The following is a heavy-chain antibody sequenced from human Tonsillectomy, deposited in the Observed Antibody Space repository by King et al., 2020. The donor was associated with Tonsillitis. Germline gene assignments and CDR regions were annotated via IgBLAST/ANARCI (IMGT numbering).Heavy chain of an antibody. CDR3: ASLGLESIAVAGNYYYYGMDV. V-gene: IGHV1-69*09. D-gene: IGHD6-19*01. J-gene: IGHJ6*02. CDR1: GGTFSSYA. Sequence: QLVQSGAEVKKPGSSVKVSCKASGGTFSSYAISWVRQAPGQGLEWMGRIIPILGIANYAQKFQGRVTITADKSTSTAYMELSSLRSEDTAVYYCASLGLESIAVAGNYYYYGMDVWGQGTTVTVSS. CDR2: IIPILGIA.